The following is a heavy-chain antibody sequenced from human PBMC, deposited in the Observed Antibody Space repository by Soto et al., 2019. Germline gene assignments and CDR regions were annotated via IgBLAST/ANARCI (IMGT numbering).Heavy chain of an antibody. CDR1: GDSITSSNYY. CDR3: ARRRAGCGYY. CDR2: IYYSGST. D-gene: IGHD2-21*01. Sequence: QLQLQESGPGLVKPSETLSLTCTVSGDSITSSNYYWAWIRQSPGKGLEWVGSIYYSGSTYYNLSLKSRVSISVDQSKNRFSLRLTSVTAADTAVYYCARRRAGCGYYWGQGALVPVSS. V-gene: IGHV4-39*02. J-gene: IGHJ4*02.